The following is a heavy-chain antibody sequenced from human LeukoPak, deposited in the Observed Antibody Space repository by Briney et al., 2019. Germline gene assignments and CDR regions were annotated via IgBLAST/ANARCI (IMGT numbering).Heavy chain of an antibody. Sequence: GGSLRLSCAASGFTFSGSAMHWVRQASGKGLEWVGRIRSKANSYATAYAASVKGRFTISRDNAKNSLYLQMNSLRAEDTAVYYCARDIRVVVPAAPDYWGQGTRVTVSS. CDR1: GFTFSGSA. V-gene: IGHV3-73*01. CDR2: IRSKANSYAT. D-gene: IGHD2-2*01. CDR3: ARDIRVVVPAAPDY. J-gene: IGHJ4*02.